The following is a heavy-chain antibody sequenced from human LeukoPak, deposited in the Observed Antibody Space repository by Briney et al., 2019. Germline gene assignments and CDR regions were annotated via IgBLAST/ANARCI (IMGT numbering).Heavy chain of an antibody. J-gene: IGHJ3*02. Sequence: PGGSLRLSCAASGFTFSSYEMNWVRQAPGKGLEWVSYISSSGRTIYYADSVKGRFTISRDNAKNSLYLQMNSLRAEDTAVYYCARDPEWELPRPDAFDIWGQGTMVSVSS. D-gene: IGHD1-26*01. V-gene: IGHV3-48*03. CDR3: ARDPEWELPRPDAFDI. CDR1: GFTFSSYE. CDR2: ISSSGRTI.